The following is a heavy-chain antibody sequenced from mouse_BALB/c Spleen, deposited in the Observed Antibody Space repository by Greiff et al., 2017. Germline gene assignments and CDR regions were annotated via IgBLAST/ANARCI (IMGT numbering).Heavy chain of an antibody. V-gene: IGHV5-4*02. CDR1: GFTFSDYY. J-gene: IGHJ2*01. CDR2: ISDGGSYT. D-gene: IGHD2-1*01. CDR3: ARDGNYVGNFDY. Sequence: EVQVVESGGGLVKPGGSLKLSCAASGFTFSDYYMYWVRQTPEKRLEWVATISDGGSYTYYPDSVKGRFTISRDNAKNNLYLQMSSLKSEDTAMYYCARDGNYVGNFDYWGQGTTLTVSS.